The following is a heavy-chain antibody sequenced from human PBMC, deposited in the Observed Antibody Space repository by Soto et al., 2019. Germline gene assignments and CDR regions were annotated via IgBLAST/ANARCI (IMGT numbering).Heavy chain of an antibody. V-gene: IGHV3-23*01. D-gene: IGHD3-3*01. CDR1: GLTFGSYS. CDR2: ISGSGGST. Sequence: RSSLRLSCAPSGLTFGSYSMSCVRQAPGKGLEWVSAISGSGGSTYYADAVKGRFTISRDNSKNTLYLQMNSLRAEDPAVYYCPTGFRGLEWLLAAFDIWGQETMVTVSS. CDR3: PTGFRGLEWLLAAFDI. J-gene: IGHJ3*02.